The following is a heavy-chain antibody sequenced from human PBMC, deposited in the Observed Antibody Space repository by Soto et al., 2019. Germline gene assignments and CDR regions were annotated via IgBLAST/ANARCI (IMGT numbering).Heavy chain of an antibody. D-gene: IGHD3-3*01. J-gene: IGHJ4*02. V-gene: IGHV3-30*03. CDR3: TTDDFWSGSKFTDY. CDR2: ISYDGRSQ. Sequence: GGSLRLSCAASGFTFSSFGMNWVRQSPVKGLEWVAVISYDGRSQFYAESMKGRFTISRDDSKNTLYLQMNSLKTEDTAVYYCTTDDFWSGSKFTDYWGQGTLVTVSS. CDR1: GFTFSSFG.